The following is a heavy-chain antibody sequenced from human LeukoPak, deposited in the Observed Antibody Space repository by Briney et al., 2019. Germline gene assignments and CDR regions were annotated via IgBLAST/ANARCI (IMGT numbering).Heavy chain of an antibody. V-gene: IGHV1-18*01. J-gene: IGHJ6*02. D-gene: IGHD4-23*01. CDR1: GYTFTSYG. Sequence: GASVKVSCKASGYTFTSYGISWVRQAPGQGLEWMGWISAYNGNTNYAQKHQGRVTMTTDTSTSTAYMELRSLRSDDTAVYYCARDPDDYGGYYGMDVWGQGTTVTVSS. CDR2: ISAYNGNT. CDR3: ARDPDDYGGYYGMDV.